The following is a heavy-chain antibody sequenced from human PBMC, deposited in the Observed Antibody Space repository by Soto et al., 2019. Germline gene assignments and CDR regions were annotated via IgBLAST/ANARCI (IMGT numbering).Heavy chain of an antibody. CDR3: ARHGRYYDIMTGYSSYHYAFDI. CDR2: IYYSGST. CDR1: GGSISSYY. J-gene: IGHJ3*02. V-gene: IGHV4-59*01. D-gene: IGHD3-9*01. Sequence: SETLSLTCTVSGGSISSYYWSWIRQPPGKGLEWIGYIYYSGSTNYNPSLKSRVTISVDTSKNQFSLKLSSVTAADTAVYYCARHGRYYDIMTGYSSYHYAFDIWGQGTMVTVSS.